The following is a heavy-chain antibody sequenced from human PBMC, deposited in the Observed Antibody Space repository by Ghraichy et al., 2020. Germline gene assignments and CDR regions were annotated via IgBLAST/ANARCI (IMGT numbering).Heavy chain of an antibody. D-gene: IGHD4/OR15-4a*01. V-gene: IGHV1-2*06. Sequence: ASVKVSCKASGYTFTDYFFHWVRQALGQGLEWMGRINPNNGDTNYPQKFQGRVTMTRDTSISTAYMELSSLRSDDTAVYYCARADYGDNAMDVWGQRTTVIVSS. J-gene: IGHJ6*02. CDR3: ARADYGDNAMDV. CDR2: INPNNGDT. CDR1: GYTFTDYF.